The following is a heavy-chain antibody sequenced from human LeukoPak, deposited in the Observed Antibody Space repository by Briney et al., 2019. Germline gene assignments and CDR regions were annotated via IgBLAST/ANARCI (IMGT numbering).Heavy chain of an antibody. Sequence: GGSLRLSCAASGFTFSSYWMSWVRQAPGKGLEWVANIKQDGSEKYYVDSVKGRFTISRDNAKNSLDLQMNSLRAEDTAVYYCARDSYPYYDSSGYYYGGLGYWGQGTLVTVSS. CDR3: ARDSYPYYDSSGYYYGGLGY. V-gene: IGHV3-7*01. CDR1: GFTFSSYW. D-gene: IGHD3-22*01. CDR2: IKQDGSEK. J-gene: IGHJ4*02.